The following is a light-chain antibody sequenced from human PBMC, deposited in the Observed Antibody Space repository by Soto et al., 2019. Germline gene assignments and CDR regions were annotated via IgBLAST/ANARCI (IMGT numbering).Light chain of an antibody. V-gene: IGKV3-20*01. J-gene: IGKJ1*01. CDR2: GAS. CDR3: QQYGSSPWT. CDR1: QSVSNS. Sequence: EIVLTQSPATLSLSPGERATLSCRASQSVSNSLAWYQQKRGQAPRFLIYGASSRATGIPDRFSGSGSGTDFTLTISRLEPEDFAVYYCQQYGSSPWTFGQGTKVDIK.